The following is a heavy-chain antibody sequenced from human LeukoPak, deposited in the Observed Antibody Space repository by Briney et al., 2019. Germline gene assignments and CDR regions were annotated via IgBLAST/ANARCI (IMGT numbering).Heavy chain of an antibody. J-gene: IGHJ5*02. V-gene: IGHV1-18*01. Sequence: ASVKVSCKASGYTFTSYGISWVRQAPGQGLEWMGWISAYNGNTNYAQKLQGRVTITTDTSTSTAYRELRSLRSDDTAVYYCARSTGSSWSRGGWFDPWGQGTLVTVSS. D-gene: IGHD6-13*01. CDR3: ARSTGSSWSRGGWFDP. CDR1: GYTFTSYG. CDR2: ISAYNGNT.